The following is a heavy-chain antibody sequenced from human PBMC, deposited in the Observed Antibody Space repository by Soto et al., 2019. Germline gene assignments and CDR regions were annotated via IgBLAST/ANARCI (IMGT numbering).Heavy chain of an antibody. J-gene: IGHJ5*02. CDR1: GFTFSSYG. D-gene: IGHD6-13*01. CDR3: ASGSTGSSWYWFDP. Sequence: GGSLRLFCAASGFTFSSYGMHWVRQAPGKGLEWVAVIWYDGSNKYYADSVKGRFTISRDNSKNTLYLQMNSLRAEDTAVYYCASGSTGSSWYWFDPWGQGTLVTVSS. CDR2: IWYDGSNK. V-gene: IGHV3-33*01.